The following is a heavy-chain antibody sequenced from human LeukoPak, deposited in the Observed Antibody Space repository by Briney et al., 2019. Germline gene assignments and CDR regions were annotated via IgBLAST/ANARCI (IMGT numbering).Heavy chain of an antibody. J-gene: IGHJ4*02. D-gene: IGHD6-19*01. CDR2: FDPEDGET. Sequence: ASVKVSCKVSGYTLTELSMHWVRQAPGKGLEWMGGFDPEDGETIYAQKFQGRVTMTEDTSTDTAYMELSSLRSEDTAVYYCATDLIAVAGPNHDYWGQGTLVTVSS. CDR1: GYTLTELS. V-gene: IGHV1-24*01. CDR3: ATDLIAVAGPNHDY.